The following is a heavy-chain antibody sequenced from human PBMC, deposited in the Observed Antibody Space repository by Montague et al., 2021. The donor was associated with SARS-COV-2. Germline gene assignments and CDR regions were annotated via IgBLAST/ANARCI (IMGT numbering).Heavy chain of an antibody. V-gene: IGHV6-1*01. Sequence: CAISGDSVARNRRRWNWHTPAPTSSLEWLGSTYYKPKWYNDYAVSVKSRITINPDTSKNQFSLQLNSVTAEDTAVYYCARELRRIIMIVDIRGFDYWGQGTLVTVSS. J-gene: IGHJ4*02. CDR1: GDSVARNRRR. CDR2: TYYKPKWYN. CDR3: ARELRRIIMIVDIRGFDY. D-gene: IGHD3-22*01.